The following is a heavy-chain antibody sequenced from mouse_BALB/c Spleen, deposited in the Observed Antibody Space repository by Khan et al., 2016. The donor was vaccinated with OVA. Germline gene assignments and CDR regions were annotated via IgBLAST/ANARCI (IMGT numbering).Heavy chain of an antibody. CDR3: ARGYDFFAS. V-gene: IGHV1-26*01. CDR2: VNPNTDNI. J-gene: IGHJ3*01. Sequence: VRLQQSGPDLVKPGASVKISCKASGYSFTLYYMSWVKQSHGKSLEWIGRVNPNTDNINYNQEFKSKAILTVDKSSNTAYMELRSLTSEDSAVYCCARGYDFFASWGQGTLVTVSA. CDR1: GYSFTLYY. D-gene: IGHD2-14*01.